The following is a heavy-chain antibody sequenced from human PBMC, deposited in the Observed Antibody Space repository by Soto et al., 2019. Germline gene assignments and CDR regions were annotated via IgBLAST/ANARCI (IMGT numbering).Heavy chain of an antibody. Sequence: QVQLVESGGGVVQPGGSLRLSCAASGFTFGRHGMHWVRQAQGKGLEWVAVIGSDGRRDSYADSVKGRFTISRDNGQNTLYLQMNSLRAEDTAVYYCARDDDYGDNGLDYWGQGTLVTVSS. CDR2: IGSDGRRD. J-gene: IGHJ4*02. D-gene: IGHD4-17*01. CDR3: ARDDDYGDNGLDY. CDR1: GFTFGRHG. V-gene: IGHV3-33*01.